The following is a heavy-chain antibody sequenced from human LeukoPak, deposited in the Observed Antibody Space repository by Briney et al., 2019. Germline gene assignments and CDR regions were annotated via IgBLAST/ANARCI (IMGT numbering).Heavy chain of an antibody. Sequence: PGGSLRLSCAASGFTFSSYAMSWVRQAPGKGLEWVSAISGSGGSTYYAGSVKGRFTISRDNSKNTLYLQMNSLRAEDTAVYYCAKDHDYRREYYFDYWGQGTLVTVSS. CDR2: ISGSGGST. D-gene: IGHD4-11*01. J-gene: IGHJ4*02. CDR1: GFTFSSYA. CDR3: AKDHDYRREYYFDY. V-gene: IGHV3-23*01.